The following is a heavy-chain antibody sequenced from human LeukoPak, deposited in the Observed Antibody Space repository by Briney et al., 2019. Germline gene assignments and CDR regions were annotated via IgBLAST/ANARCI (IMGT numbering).Heavy chain of an antibody. CDR3: AKDRYYDSSGYCEFDY. J-gene: IGHJ4*02. CDR1: GFTFSSSS. V-gene: IGHV3-23*01. CDR2: ITDAVGST. Sequence: AGGSLRLSCAASGFTFSSSSISWVRQAPGKGLEWVPAITDAVGSTHYADSVKGRFTISRDNSKNTLYLQMNSLRAEDTAVYYCAKDRYYDSSGYCEFDYWGQGTLVTVSS. D-gene: IGHD3-22*01.